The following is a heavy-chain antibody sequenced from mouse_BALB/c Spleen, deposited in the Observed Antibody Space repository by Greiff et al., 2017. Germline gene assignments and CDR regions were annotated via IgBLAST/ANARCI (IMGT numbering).Heavy chain of an antibody. CDR3: ARGLRRTGFDY. D-gene: IGHD2-2*01. CDR2: ILPGSGST. Sequence: QVQLQQSGAELMKPGASVKISCKATGYTFSSYWIEWVKQRPGHGLEWIGEILPGSGSTNYNEKFKGKATFTADTSSNTAYMQLSSLTSEDSAVYYCARGLRRTGFDYWGQGTTLTVSS. J-gene: IGHJ2*01. CDR1: GYTFSSYW. V-gene: IGHV1-9*01.